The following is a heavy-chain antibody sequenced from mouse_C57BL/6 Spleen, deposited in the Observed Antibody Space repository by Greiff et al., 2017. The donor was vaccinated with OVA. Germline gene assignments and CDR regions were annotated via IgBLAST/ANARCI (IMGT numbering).Heavy chain of an antibody. D-gene: IGHD2-5*01. V-gene: IGHV1-69*01. CDR1: GYTFTSYW. CDR3: AIYSNYGY. CDR2: IDPSDSYT. Sequence: VQLQQPGAELVMPGASVKLSCKASGYTFTSYWMHWVKQRPGQGLEWIGEIDPSDSYTNYNQKFKGKSTLTVDKSSSTAYMQLSSLTSEDSAVYYCAIYSNYGYWGQGTTLTVSS. J-gene: IGHJ2*01.